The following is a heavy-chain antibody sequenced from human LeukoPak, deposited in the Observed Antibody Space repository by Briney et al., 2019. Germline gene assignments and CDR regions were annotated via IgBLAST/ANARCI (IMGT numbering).Heavy chain of an antibody. CDR3: ARGGNYGTLDF. J-gene: IGHJ4*02. D-gene: IGHD1-7*01. CDR2: INNDGSST. Sequence: GGSLRLSCAASGFTFSNYWMYWGREGPGKGLLWVSRINNDGSSTVYADSVKGRFTISRDNAKNTLYLQMNSLRAADTAVYYCARGGNYGTLDFWGQGTLVTVSS. CDR1: GFTFSNYW. V-gene: IGHV3-74*03.